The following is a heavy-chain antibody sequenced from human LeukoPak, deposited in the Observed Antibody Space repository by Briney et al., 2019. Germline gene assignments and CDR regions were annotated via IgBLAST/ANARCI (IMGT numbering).Heavy chain of an antibody. V-gene: IGHV3-30*02. CDR1: GFTFSSYG. D-gene: IGHD2-2*02. J-gene: IGHJ4*02. Sequence: PGGSLRLSCAASGFTFSSYGMHGVRQAPGKGLEWVAFIPYDGSNEYYADSVKGRFTISRDNSKNTLYLQMNSLRAEDTAVYYCAKGGADIAVLPAAIPFDYWGQGTLVTVSS. CDR2: IPYDGSNE. CDR3: AKGGADIAVLPAAIPFDY.